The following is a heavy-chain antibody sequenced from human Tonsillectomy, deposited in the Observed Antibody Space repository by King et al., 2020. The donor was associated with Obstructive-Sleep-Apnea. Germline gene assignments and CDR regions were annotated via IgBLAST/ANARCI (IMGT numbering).Heavy chain of an antibody. V-gene: IGHV5-51*01. D-gene: IGHD3-22*01. Sequence: VQLVESGAEVKKPGESLKISCKGSGYTFTSYWIGWVRQMPGKGLDWMWSIYPGDSDTRYSPSFQGQVTISADKSISTAYLQWSSLKASDTAMYYCARTYDTTDYLDYWGQGTLVTVSS. CDR3: ARTYDTTDYLDY. CDR2: IYPGDSDT. CDR1: GYTFTSYW. J-gene: IGHJ4*02.